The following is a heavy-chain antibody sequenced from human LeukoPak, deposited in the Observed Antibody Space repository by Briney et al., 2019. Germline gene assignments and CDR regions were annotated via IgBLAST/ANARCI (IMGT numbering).Heavy chain of an antibody. V-gene: IGHV3-30*02. Sequence: PGGSLRLSCAASGFTLSSYGMHWVRQAPGKGLECVAFIQYDGSNIYYTDSVKGRFTISRDNSKNTLFLQMNSLRVEDTAVYYCATHCSGTTCHRDYWGQGTLVTVSS. CDR2: IQYDGSNI. D-gene: IGHD2-2*01. CDR3: ATHCSGTTCHRDY. CDR1: GFTLSSYG. J-gene: IGHJ4*02.